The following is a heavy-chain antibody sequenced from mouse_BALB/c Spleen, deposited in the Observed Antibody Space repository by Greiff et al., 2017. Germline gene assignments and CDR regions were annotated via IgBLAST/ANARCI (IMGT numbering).Heavy chain of an antibody. V-gene: IGHV2-9*02. CDR1: GFSLTSYG. CDR2: IWAGGST. J-gene: IGHJ4*01. Sequence: VKLQESGPGLVAPSQSLSITCTVSGFSLTSYGVHWVRQPPGKGLEWLGVIWAGGSTNYNSALMSRLSISKDNSKSQVFLKMNSLQTDDTAMYYCARGYGNYVGGAMDYWGQGTSVTVSS. CDR3: ARGYGNYVGGAMDY. D-gene: IGHD2-1*01.